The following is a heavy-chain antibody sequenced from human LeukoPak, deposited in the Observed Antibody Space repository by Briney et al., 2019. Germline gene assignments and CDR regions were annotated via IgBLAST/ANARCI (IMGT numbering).Heavy chain of an antibody. V-gene: IGHV1-69*05. CDR3: RVDYYDSSGFRSYAFDI. CDR1: GGTFSSYA. D-gene: IGHD3-22*01. Sequence: SVKVSCKASGGTFSSYAISWVRQAPGQGLEWMGRIIPIFGTANYAQKFQGRVTITTDESTSTAYMELSILRSEDTAVYYCRVDYYDSSGFRSYAFDIWGQGTMVTVSS. CDR2: IIPIFGTA. J-gene: IGHJ3*02.